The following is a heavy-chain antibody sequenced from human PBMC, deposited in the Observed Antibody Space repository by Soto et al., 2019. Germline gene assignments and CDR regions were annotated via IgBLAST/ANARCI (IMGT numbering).Heavy chain of an antibody. D-gene: IGHD4-17*01. V-gene: IGHV3-23*01. CDR2: ISGSGGST. CDR3: AKDPPSADYGDYGPLYNWFDP. CDR1: GFTFSSYA. Sequence: EVQLLESGGGLVQPGGSLRLSCAASGFTFSSYAMSWVRQAPGKGLEWVSAISGSGGSTYYADSVKGRFTISRDNSKNTLYLQMNSLRAEDTAVYYCAKDPPSADYGDYGPLYNWFDPWGQGTLVTVSS. J-gene: IGHJ5*02.